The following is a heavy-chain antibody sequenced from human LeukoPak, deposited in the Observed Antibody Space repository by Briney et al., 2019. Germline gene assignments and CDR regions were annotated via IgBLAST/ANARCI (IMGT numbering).Heavy chain of an antibody. CDR2: ISGSGGST. D-gene: IGHD3-10*01. J-gene: IGHJ4*02. V-gene: IGHV3-23*01. Sequence: GGSLRLSCAASGFTFSSYAMSWVRQAPGKGLERVSAISGSGGSTYYADSVKGRFTISRDNSKNTLYLQMNSLRAEDTAVYYCAKRAKGVSSGGIVYWGQGTLVTVSS. CDR3: AKRAKGVSSGGIVY. CDR1: GFTFSSYA.